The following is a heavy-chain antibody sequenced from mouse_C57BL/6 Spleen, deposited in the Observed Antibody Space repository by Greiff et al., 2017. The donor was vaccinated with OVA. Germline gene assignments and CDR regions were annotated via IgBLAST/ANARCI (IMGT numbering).Heavy chain of an antibody. CDR3: ARGDYGSPSDY. CDR1: GYTFTSYW. Sequence: QVQLQQPGAELVRPGSSVKLSCKASGYTFTSYWMHWVKQRPIQGLEWIGNIDPSDSETHYNQKFKDKATLTVDKSSSTAYMQLSSLTSEDSAVYYCARGDYGSPSDYWGQGTTLTVSS. V-gene: IGHV1-52*01. CDR2: IDPSDSET. D-gene: IGHD1-1*01. J-gene: IGHJ2*01.